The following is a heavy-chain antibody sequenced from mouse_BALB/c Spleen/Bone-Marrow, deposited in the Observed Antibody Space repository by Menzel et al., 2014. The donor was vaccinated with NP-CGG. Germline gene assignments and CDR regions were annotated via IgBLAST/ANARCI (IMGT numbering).Heavy chain of an antibody. CDR3: AREGGDSAGAEY. CDR1: GFTFSSFG. CDR2: ISSGSSTF. V-gene: IGHV5-17*02. J-gene: IGHJ2*01. Sequence: EVQGVESGGGLVQPGGSRKLSCAASGFTFSSFGMHWIRQAPEKGLEWVAYISSGSSTFYYADTVKGRFTVSRDNPKNPLCLQMTGLRSEDTAMYYCAREGGDSAGAEYWGQGTTLTVSS. D-gene: IGHD2-13*01.